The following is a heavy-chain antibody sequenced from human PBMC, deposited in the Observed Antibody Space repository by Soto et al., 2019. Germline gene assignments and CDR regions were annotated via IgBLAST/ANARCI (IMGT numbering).Heavy chain of an antibody. V-gene: IGHV1-18*01. J-gene: IGHJ5*02. CDR2: ISTYNGET. Sequence: ASVKVSCTASGYAFTTYAITWVRQAPGRGLEWMGWISTYNGETNYAQNLQGRVTMTTDTSTTTAYMELRSLRSDDTAVYYCARQLPEDCFDPWGQGTLVTVSS. CDR1: GYAFTTYA. CDR3: ARQLPEDCFDP. D-gene: IGHD1-1*01.